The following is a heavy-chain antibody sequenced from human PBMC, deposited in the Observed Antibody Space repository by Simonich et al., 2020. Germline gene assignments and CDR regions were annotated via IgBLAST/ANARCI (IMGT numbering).Heavy chain of an antibody. V-gene: IGHV4-39*01. J-gene: IGHJ3*02. CDR1: GGSISSSSYY. D-gene: IGHD6-13*01. CDR3: ARHAGFAFDI. Sequence: QLQLQESGPGLVKPSETLSLTCTVSGGSISSSSYYWGWIRQPPGKGLEWIGSVYYGGSTYYNPALKSRVTISVDTSKNQFSRKLSSVTAADTAVYYCARHAGFAFDIWGQGTMVTVSS. CDR2: VYYGGST.